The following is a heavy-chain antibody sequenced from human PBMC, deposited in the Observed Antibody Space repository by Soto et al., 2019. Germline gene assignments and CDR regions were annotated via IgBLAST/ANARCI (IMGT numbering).Heavy chain of an antibody. CDR2: FCYTGST. CDR1: GGSISGRC. CDR3: AKSHYDSSGYYIVDH. V-gene: IGHV4-59*01. D-gene: IGHD3-22*01. Sequence: SETLSLTCTVSGGSISGRCWSWVRQSPGKGLEWIGYFCYTGSTNYNPSLKSRVTISVDRSKTQCSLKLTSVTAADTAVYYCAKSHYDSSGYYIVDHWGQGTLVTVSS. J-gene: IGHJ5*02.